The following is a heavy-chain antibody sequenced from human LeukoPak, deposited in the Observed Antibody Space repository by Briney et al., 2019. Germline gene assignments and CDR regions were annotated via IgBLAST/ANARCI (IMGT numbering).Heavy chain of an antibody. V-gene: IGHV1-2*06. CDR1: GYTFTGYY. CDR3: ARDYYDSSGYPQPIDY. J-gene: IGHJ4*02. D-gene: IGHD3-22*01. Sequence: GASVKVSCKASGYTFTGYYMHWVRQAPGQGLEWMGRINPNSGGTNYAQKFQGRVTMTRDTSISTAYMELSRLRSDDTAVYYCARDYYDSSGYPQPIDYWGQGTLVTASS. CDR2: INPNSGGT.